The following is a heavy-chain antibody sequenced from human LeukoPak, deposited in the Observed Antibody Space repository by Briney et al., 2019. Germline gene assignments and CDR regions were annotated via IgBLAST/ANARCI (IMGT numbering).Heavy chain of an antibody. V-gene: IGHV3-30*18. CDR1: GSTFSSYG. CDR3: AKDQYYYGSGSYYMLDY. D-gene: IGHD3-10*01. CDR2: ISYDGSNK. J-gene: IGHJ4*02. Sequence: GGSLRLSCAASGSTFSSYGMHWVRQAPGKGLEWVAVISYDGSNKYYADSVKGRFTISRDNSKNTLYLQMNSLRAEDTAVYYCAKDQYYYGSGSYYMLDYWGQGTLVTVSS.